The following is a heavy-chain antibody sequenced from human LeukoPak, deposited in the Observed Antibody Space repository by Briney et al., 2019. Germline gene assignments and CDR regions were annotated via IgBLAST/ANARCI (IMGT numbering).Heavy chain of an antibody. Sequence: GESLKISCKGSGYGFSSYWIGWVRRMPGKGLEWMGIIYPGDSETRYSPTFQGQVTLSADKSISTAYLQWSSLRASDTAIYYCARHDQLGEQALSIIYWGQGTPVTVSS. CDR2: IYPGDSET. V-gene: IGHV5-51*01. D-gene: IGHD7-27*01. CDR3: ARHDQLGEQALSIIY. CDR1: GYGFSSYW. J-gene: IGHJ4*02.